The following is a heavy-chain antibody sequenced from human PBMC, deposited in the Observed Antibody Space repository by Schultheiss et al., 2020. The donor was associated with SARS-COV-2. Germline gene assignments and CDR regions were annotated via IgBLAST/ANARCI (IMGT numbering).Heavy chain of an antibody. CDR1: GFTFSNAW. CDR3: ARDRGGWRKYFDY. J-gene: IGHJ4*02. CDR2: IKSKTDGGTT. V-gene: IGHV3-15*01. D-gene: IGHD6-19*01. Sequence: GGSLRLSCAASGFTFSNAWMTWVRQAPGKGLEWVGRIKSKTDGGTTDYGAPVEGRFTISRDDPKNTLYLQMNSLRAEDTAVYYCARDRGGWRKYFDYWGQGTLVTVSS.